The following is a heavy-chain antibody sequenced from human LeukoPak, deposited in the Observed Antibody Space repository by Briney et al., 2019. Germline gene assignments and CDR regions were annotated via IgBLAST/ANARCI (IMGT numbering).Heavy chain of an antibody. CDR1: GFTFDDYA. Sequence: GRSLRLSCAASGFTFDDYAMHWVRQGPGKGLEWVAGITWNSGTTGYADSVKGRFTISRDNAKNSLYLQMNSLRAEDTALYYCAKDVTGTGAFDIWGQGTMVTVSS. CDR2: ITWNSGTT. V-gene: IGHV3-9*01. CDR3: AKDVTGTGAFDI. J-gene: IGHJ3*02. D-gene: IGHD1-7*01.